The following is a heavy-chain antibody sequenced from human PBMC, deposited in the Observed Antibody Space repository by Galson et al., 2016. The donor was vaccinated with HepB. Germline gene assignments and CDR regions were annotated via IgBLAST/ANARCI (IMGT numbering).Heavy chain of an antibody. CDR3: ARIHTGTDPGSFDY. Sequence: PALVKPTQTLTLTCIFSGFSLTTSGMCVSWIRQPPGKALEWLARIDWDDDKYYSTSLKTRLTISKDTSKNQVVLTMTNMDPVDTGTNYCARIHTGTDPGSFDYWGQGTLVTVSS. V-gene: IGHV2-70*11. CDR2: IDWDDDK. CDR1: GFSLTTSGMC. J-gene: IGHJ4*02. D-gene: IGHD1-1*01.